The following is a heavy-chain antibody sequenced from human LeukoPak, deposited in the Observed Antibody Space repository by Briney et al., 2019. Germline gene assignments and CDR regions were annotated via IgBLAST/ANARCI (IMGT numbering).Heavy chain of an antibody. CDR1: GFTFSGSA. V-gene: IGHV3-73*01. CDR2: IRSKANSYAT. CDR3: ARDRYYGMDV. Sequence: PGGSLRLSCAASGFTFSGSAMHWVRQASGKGLEWVGRIRSKANSYATAYAASVKGRFTISRDDSKNTAYLQMNSLRAEDTAVYYCARDRYYGMDVWGQGTTVTVSS. J-gene: IGHJ6*02. D-gene: IGHD3-22*01.